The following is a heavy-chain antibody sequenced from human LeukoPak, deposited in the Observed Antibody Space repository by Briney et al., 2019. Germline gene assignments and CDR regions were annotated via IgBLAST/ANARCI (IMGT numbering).Heavy chain of an antibody. CDR2: IDPSDSYT. CDR3: ASLDTAVVAYNWFDP. CDR1: GYSFTSYW. V-gene: IGHV5-10-1*01. D-gene: IGHD5-18*01. J-gene: IGHJ5*02. Sequence: GESLKISCKGSGYSFTSYWISWVRQMPGKGLEWMGRIDPSDSYTNYSPSFQGHVTISADRSISTAYLQWSSLKASDTAMYYCASLDTAVVAYNWFDPWGQGTLVTVSS.